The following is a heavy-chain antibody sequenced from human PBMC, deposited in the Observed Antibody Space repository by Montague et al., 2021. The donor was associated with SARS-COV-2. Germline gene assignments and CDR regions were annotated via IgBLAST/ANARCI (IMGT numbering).Heavy chain of an antibody. CDR2: IDWDDDK. CDR1: GFLLSTSGMC. Sequence: PALVKPTQTLTLTCTFSGFLLSTSGMCVSWIRQPPGKALEWLTLIDWDDDKYYSTSLKTRLTISKDTSKNQVVLTMTSMDPVDTATYYCARSYGTTVVTRAFDYWGQGTLVTVSS. J-gene: IGHJ4*02. CDR3: ARSYGTTVVTRAFDY. V-gene: IGHV2-70*01. D-gene: IGHD4-23*01.